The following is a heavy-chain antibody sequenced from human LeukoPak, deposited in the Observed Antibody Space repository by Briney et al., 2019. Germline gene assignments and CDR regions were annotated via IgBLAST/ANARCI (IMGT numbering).Heavy chain of an antibody. J-gene: IGHJ4*02. CDR1: GFTFDDYA. CDR2: ISWNSGSI. V-gene: IGHV3-9*01. D-gene: IGHD6-13*01. Sequence: GRSLRLSCAASGFTFDDYAMHWVRQAPGKGLEWVSCISWNSGSIGYADSVKGRFTISRDNAKNSLYLQMNSLRAEDTALYYCAKGFGYSSSWYVSYFDYWGQGTLVTVSS. CDR3: AKGFGYSSSWYVSYFDY.